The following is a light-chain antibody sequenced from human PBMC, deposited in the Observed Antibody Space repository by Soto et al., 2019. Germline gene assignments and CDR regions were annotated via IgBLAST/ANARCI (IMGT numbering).Light chain of an antibody. CDR2: KAS. CDR3: QQYNSYSWA. V-gene: IGKV1-5*03. CDR1: QSISTW. J-gene: IGKJ1*01. Sequence: DIQMTQSPSTLSASVGDRVTITCRASQSISTWLAWYQQRAGKAPKLLIYKASNLESGVPSRFSGSGSGTDFTLTISSLQPDDFATYYCQQYNSYSWALGQGTKVAIK.